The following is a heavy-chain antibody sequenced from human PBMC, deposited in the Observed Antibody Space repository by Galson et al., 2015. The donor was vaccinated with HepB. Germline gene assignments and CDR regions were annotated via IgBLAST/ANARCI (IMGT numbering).Heavy chain of an antibody. V-gene: IGHV1-69*13. CDR3: ARAHVRAVAGTGVFWFDY. CDR2: IIPIFGTA. J-gene: IGHJ4*02. D-gene: IGHD6-19*01. Sequence: SVKVSCKASGGTFSSYAISWVRQAPGQGLEWMGGIIPIFGTANYAQKFQGRVTITADESTSTAYMELSSLRSEDTAVYYCARAHVRAVAGTGVFWFDYWGQGTLVTVSS. CDR1: GGTFSSYA.